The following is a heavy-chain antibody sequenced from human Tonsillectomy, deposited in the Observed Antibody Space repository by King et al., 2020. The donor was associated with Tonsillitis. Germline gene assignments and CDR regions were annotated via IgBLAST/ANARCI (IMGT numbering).Heavy chain of an antibody. CDR2: ISSSSSYI. CDR1: GFTFSSYS. J-gene: IGHJ6*03. Sequence: VQLVESGGGLVKPGGSLRLSCAASGFTFSSYSMNWVRQAPGKGLEWVSSISSSSSYIYYADSVKGRFTISRDNAKNSLYLQMNSLRAEDTAVYYCARGLLDDSGGSCYHHYYYYYMDVWGKGTTVTVSS. CDR3: ARGLLDDSGGSCYHHYYYYYMDV. D-gene: IGHD2-15*01. V-gene: IGHV3-21*01.